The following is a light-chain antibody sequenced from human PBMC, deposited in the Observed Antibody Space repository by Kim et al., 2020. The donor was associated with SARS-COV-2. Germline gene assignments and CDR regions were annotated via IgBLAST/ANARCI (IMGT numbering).Light chain of an antibody. CDR1: QNIDTY. Sequence: DIQMTQSPSSLSASVGDRVTITCRASQNIDTYLNWYQHKPGTAPKLLIYTASTLQSGVPSRFSGSGSGTDFTLTISSLQPEDFATYYCQQSYSTLRGTFGQGTKLE. CDR3: QQSYSTLRGT. J-gene: IGKJ2*02. CDR2: TAS. V-gene: IGKV1-39*01.